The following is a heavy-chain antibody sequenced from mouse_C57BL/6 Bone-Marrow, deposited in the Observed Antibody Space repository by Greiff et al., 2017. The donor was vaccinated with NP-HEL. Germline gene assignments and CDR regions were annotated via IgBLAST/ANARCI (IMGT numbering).Heavy chain of an antibody. V-gene: IGHV1-64*01. CDR1: GYTFTSYW. D-gene: IGHD2-3*01. J-gene: IGHJ3*01. CDR3: AEDGYYPFAY. CDR2: IHPNSGST. Sequence: QVQLQQPGAELVKPGASVKLSCKASGYTFTSYWMHWVKQRPGQGLEWIGMIHPNSGSTNYNAKFKSKATLTVDKSSSTAYMQLSSLTSEDSAVYYCAEDGYYPFAYWGQGTLVTVSA.